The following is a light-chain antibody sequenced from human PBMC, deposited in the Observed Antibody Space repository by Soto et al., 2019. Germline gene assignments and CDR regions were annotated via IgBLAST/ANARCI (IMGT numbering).Light chain of an antibody. J-gene: IGLJ2*01. CDR2: DVT. CDR1: SSDVGGYNY. CDR3: SSYAGSNNLV. Sequence: QSVLTQPASVSGSPGQSIAISCTGTSSDVGGYNYVSWYQQHPGKAPKLIIYDVTNRPSGVSNRFSGSKSGNTASLTISGLQAEDEADYYCSSYAGSNNLVFGGGTKLTVL. V-gene: IGLV2-14*01.